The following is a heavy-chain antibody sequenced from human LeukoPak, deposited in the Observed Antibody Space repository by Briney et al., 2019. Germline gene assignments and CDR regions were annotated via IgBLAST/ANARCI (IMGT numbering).Heavy chain of an antibody. CDR1: GFTFSSYE. CDR2: ISSSGSTI. Sequence: GGSLRLSCAASGFTFSSYEMNWVRQAPGKGLEWVSYISSSGSTIFYADSVKGRFTISRDIAKNSLNLHMNSLRAEDTAVYYCARDQYGSGDGYYRDYWGQGTLVTVSS. CDR3: ARDQYGSGDGYYRDY. D-gene: IGHD3-10*01. J-gene: IGHJ4*02. V-gene: IGHV3-48*03.